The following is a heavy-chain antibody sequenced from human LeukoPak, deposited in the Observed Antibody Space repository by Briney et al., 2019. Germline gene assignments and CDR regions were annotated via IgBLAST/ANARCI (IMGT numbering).Heavy chain of an antibody. CDR2: ISGSGGST. CDR3: AKVSTSSSKGHY. CDR1: GFTFSSYA. Sequence: GGSLRLSCAASGFTFSSYAMSWVRQAPGKGLEWVSVISGSGGSTYHADSVKGRFTISRDNSKNTLYLQMNSLRAEDTAVYYCAKVSTSSSKGHYWGQGTLVTVSS. D-gene: IGHD2-2*01. J-gene: IGHJ4*02. V-gene: IGHV3-23*01.